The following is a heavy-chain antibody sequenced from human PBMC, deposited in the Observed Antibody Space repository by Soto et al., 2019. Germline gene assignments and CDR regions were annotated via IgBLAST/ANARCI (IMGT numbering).Heavy chain of an antibody. V-gene: IGHV2-70*11. D-gene: IGHD6-6*01. J-gene: IGHJ6*02. Sequence: SGPTLVNPTQTLTLTCTFSGFSLSTSGMCVSWIRQPPGKALEWLARIDWDDDKYYSTSLKTRLTISKDTSKNQVVLTMTNMDPVDTATYYCARIRRVYSSSSTFHYYYYGMDVWGQGTTVPVSS. CDR1: GFSLSTSGMC. CDR3: ARIRRVYSSSSTFHYYYYGMDV. CDR2: IDWDDDK.